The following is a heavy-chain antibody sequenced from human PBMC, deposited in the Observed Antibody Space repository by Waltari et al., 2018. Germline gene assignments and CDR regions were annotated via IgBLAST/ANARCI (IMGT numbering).Heavy chain of an antibody. Sequence: EVQLLESGGGLVQPGGSLRLSCAASGFTFSSYAMSWVRQAPGKGLEWVSAISGSGGSTYYADSVKGRFTISRDNSTNTLYLQMNSLRAEDTAVYYCAKDMIVATVYGMDVWGQGTTVTVSS. J-gene: IGHJ6*02. CDR3: AKDMIVATVYGMDV. CDR2: ISGSGGST. D-gene: IGHD5-12*01. V-gene: IGHV3-23*01. CDR1: GFTFSSYA.